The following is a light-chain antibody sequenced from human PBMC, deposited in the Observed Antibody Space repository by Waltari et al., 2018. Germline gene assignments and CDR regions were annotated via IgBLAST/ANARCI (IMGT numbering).Light chain of an antibody. Sequence: EVVLTQSPDTLSLSPGERVTLSCRASQSLTKRYLAWYQQKPGRAPRLLIYGASSRAACIPDRVSGSGSGTDFTLTISRLEPEDFAVYYCQQYGSSVLYTFGQGTKLEIK. CDR2: GAS. J-gene: IGKJ2*01. CDR3: QQYGSSVLYT. CDR1: QSLTKRY. V-gene: IGKV3-20*01.